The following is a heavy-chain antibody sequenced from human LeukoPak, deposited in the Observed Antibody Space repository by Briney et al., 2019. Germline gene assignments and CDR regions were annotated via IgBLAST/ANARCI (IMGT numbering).Heavy chain of an antibody. D-gene: IGHD5/OR15-5a*01. CDR3: ARQVSDYFYYYIDV. J-gene: IGHJ6*03. CDR2: IYYGETT. Sequence: SETLSLTCTVSGGSISSTSYYWDWIRQPPGKGLEWIGSIYYGETTYYSLSLKSRVTISVNTSKNQFSLRLTPVTAADTAVYYCARQVSDYFYYYIDVWGRGTTVTVSS. CDR1: GGSISSTSYY. V-gene: IGHV4-39*01.